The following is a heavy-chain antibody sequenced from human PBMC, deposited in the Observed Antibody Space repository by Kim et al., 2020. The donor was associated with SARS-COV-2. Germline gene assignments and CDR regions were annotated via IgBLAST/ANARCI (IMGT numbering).Heavy chain of an antibody. Sequence: GGSLRLSCAASGFTFSSYSMNWVRQAPGKGLEWVSSISSSSSYIYYADSVKGRFTISRDNAKNSLYLQMNSLRAEDTAVYYCARAQQLSPPSGFDPWGQGTLVTVSS. V-gene: IGHV3-21*01. D-gene: IGHD6-13*01. J-gene: IGHJ5*02. CDR2: ISSSSSYI. CDR3: ARAQQLSPPSGFDP. CDR1: GFTFSSYS.